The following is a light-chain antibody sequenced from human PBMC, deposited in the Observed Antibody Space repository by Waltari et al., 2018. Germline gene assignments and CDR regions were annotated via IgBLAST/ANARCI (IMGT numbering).Light chain of an antibody. J-gene: IGLJ1*01. CDR1: TSDVGSYDL. CDR2: EGF. V-gene: IGLV2-23*01. CDR3: CSYAGRGTYV. Sequence: QSALSQPASVSGTPGQSITISCSGTTSDVGSYDLVSWYQQHPGEAPNLLICEGFKRPPDTSSRFSGAKSGSTASLTISGLQPEDEADYYCCSYAGRGTYVFGSGTKVTVL.